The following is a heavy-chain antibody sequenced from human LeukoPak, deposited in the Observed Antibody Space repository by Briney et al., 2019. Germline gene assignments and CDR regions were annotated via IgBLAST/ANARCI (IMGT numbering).Heavy chain of an antibody. CDR3: ARSLIAVAGNGGDFDY. Sequence: GGSLRLSCATSGFTFSTYWMSWVRQAPGKGLEWVSSISSSSSYIYYADSVKGRFTISRDNAKNSLYLQMNSLRAEDTAVYYCARSLIAVAGNGGDFDYWGQGTLATVSS. CDR2: ISSSSSYI. J-gene: IGHJ4*02. V-gene: IGHV3-21*01. CDR1: GFTFSTYW. D-gene: IGHD6-19*01.